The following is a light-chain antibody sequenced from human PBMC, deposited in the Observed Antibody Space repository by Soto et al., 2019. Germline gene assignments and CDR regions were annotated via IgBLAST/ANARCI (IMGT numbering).Light chain of an antibody. J-gene: IGLJ1*01. Sequence: QSALTQPPSASGSPGQSVTISCTGTSSDVGGYNFVSWYRQRPGKAPKLMIYEVTKRPSGVPDRFSGSKSGKTASLTVSGLQAEDEADYYCSSYAGSNNRYVFGTGTKLTVL. V-gene: IGLV2-8*01. CDR2: EVT. CDR3: SSYAGSNNRYV. CDR1: SSDVGGYNF.